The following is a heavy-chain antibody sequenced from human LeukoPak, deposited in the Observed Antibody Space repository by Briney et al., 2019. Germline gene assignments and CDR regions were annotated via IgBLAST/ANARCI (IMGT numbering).Heavy chain of an antibody. J-gene: IGHJ4*02. D-gene: IGHD5-18*01. Sequence: GGSLRLSCAASGFTFSSYWMSWVRQAPGKGLEWVANIKQDGSEKYYVDSVKGRFTISRDNAKNSLYLQMNSLRAEDTAVYYCASSPGYSYGYYFDYWGQGTLVTVSS. CDR3: ASSPGYSYGYYFDY. CDR1: GFTFSSYW. V-gene: IGHV3-7*01. CDR2: IKQDGSEK.